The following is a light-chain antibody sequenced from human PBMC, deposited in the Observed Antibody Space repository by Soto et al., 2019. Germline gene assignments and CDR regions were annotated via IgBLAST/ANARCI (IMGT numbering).Light chain of an antibody. V-gene: IGLV1-51*01. CDR3: QSYDSSLSGYV. CDR1: RSNIGNNY. J-gene: IGLJ1*01. CDR2: DNN. Sequence: QSVLTQPPSVSAAPGQMVTISCSGSRSNIGNNYVSWYQQLSGTAPKLLIYDNNKRPSGIPDRFSGSKSGTSATLGITGLQTGDEADYYCQSYDSSLSGYVFGTGTKVTVL.